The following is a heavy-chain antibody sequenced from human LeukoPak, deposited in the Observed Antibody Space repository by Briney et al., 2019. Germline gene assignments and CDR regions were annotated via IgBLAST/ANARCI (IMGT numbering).Heavy chain of an antibody. CDR2: ISGSGGST. Sequence: TGGSLRLSCAASGFTFSSYAMSWVRQAPGKGLEWVSAISGSGGSTYYADSVKGRFTISRDNSKNTLYLQMNSLRAEDTAVYYCAKDVEPYYDFWSGYSSFDYWGQGTLVTVSS. CDR3: AKDVEPYYDFWSGYSSFDY. V-gene: IGHV3-23*01. D-gene: IGHD3-3*01. CDR1: GFTFSSYA. J-gene: IGHJ4*02.